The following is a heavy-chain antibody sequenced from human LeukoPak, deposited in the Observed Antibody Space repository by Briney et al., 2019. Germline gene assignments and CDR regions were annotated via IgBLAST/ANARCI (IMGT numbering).Heavy chain of an antibody. Sequence: GASVKVSCKASGYTFTSYGISWVRQAPGQGLEWMGWISAYNGNTNYAQKLQGRVTMTTDTSTSTAYMELRSLRSDDTAVYYCARDREEIPKHYGMDVWGQGTTVTVSS. CDR2: ISAYNGNT. CDR3: ARDREEIPKHYGMDV. J-gene: IGHJ6*02. V-gene: IGHV1-18*01. CDR1: GYTFTSYG.